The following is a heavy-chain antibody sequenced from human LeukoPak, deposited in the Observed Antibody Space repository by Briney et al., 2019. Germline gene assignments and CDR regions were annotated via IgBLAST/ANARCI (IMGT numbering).Heavy chain of an antibody. Sequence: SETLSLTCTISGGSISSYHWTWIRQPPGKGLEWIGYIYDSGTTNYNPSLKSRVTISLDSSKRQFSLKLTSVTAADTAVYYCAREIATSGGNSRALDYWGQGTLVTVSS. CDR3: AREIATSGGNSRALDY. CDR1: GGSISSYH. D-gene: IGHD4-23*01. CDR2: IYDSGTT. V-gene: IGHV4-59*12. J-gene: IGHJ4*02.